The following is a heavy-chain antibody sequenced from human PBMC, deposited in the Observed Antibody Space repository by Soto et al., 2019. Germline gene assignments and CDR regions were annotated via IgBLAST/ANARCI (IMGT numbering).Heavy chain of an antibody. D-gene: IGHD1-7*01. CDR1: GYTFTSYG. CDR3: AREVGNWNYLLSYYGMDV. J-gene: IGHJ6*02. V-gene: IGHV1-18*04. Sequence: ASVKVSCKASGYTFTSYGISWVRQAPGQGLEWMGWISAYNGNTNYAQKLQGRVTMTTDTSTSTAYMELRSLRSDDTAVYCCAREVGNWNYLLSYYGMDVWGQGTTVTVSS. CDR2: ISAYNGNT.